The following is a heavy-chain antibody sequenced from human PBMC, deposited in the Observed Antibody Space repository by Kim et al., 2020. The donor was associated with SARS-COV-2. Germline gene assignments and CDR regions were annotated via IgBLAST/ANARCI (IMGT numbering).Heavy chain of an antibody. Sequence: GGSLRLSCAASGFTVSSNYMSWVRQAPGRGLEWVSVIYSGGSRNISDSVKGRFTITSDNSKNTTHLQLKNLLAEDTAAVYYSRHRDSPWSSYFDYWG. CDR3: SRHRDSPWSSYFDY. D-gene: IGHD3-22*01. CDR2: IYSGGSR. J-gene: IGHJ4*01. V-gene: IGHV3-66*04. CDR1: GFTVSSNY.